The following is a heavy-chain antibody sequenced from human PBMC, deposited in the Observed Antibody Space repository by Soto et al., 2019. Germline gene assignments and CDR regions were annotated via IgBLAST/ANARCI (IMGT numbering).Heavy chain of an antibody. J-gene: IGHJ4*02. V-gene: IGHV3-30*19. CDR1: GFMFKSYV. CDR3: ARWGTTGGFDL. D-gene: IGHD3-16*01. CDR2: TSYDGNNK. Sequence: QLQLVESGGGVVQPGTSLRLSCTASGFMFKSYVMHWVRQAPGKGLEWVALTSYDGNNKYYGDSVKGRFTVSRDNSKNTLHLQRDSLRPEDTAVYYCARWGTTGGFDLWGQGTLVYVSS.